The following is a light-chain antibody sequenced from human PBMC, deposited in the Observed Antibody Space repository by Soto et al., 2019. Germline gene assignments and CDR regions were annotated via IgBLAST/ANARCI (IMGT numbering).Light chain of an antibody. Sequence: DIQMTQSPSTLSASVGDRVTSTCRASQSISSWLAWYQQKPGKAPKLLIYKASNLESGVPSRFSGSGSGTEFTLTISSLQPDDYATYYCQQYNSDPWTFGRGSEVEI. V-gene: IGKV1-5*03. CDR2: KAS. J-gene: IGKJ1*01. CDR1: QSISSW. CDR3: QQYNSDPWT.